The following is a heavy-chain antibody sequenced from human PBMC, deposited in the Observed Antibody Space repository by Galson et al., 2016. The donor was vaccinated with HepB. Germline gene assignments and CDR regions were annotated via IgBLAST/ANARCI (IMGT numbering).Heavy chain of an antibody. CDR1: GDTFSSHA. CDR2: IIPMIGAA. CDR3: AREDWLDS. Sequence: SVKVSCKASGDTFSSHAISWVRQAPGQGLEWMGGIIPMIGAANYAQTFQGRVTITADESTNTLYLELSSLKFEDTAIYYCAREDWLDSWGQGTLVTVSS. V-gene: IGHV1-69*13. J-gene: IGHJ5*01.